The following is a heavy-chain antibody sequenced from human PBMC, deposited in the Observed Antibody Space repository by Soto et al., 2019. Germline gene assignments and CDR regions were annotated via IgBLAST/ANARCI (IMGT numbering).Heavy chain of an antibody. CDR2: IKSKTDGGTT. Sequence: GGSLRLSCAASGFTFSNAWMNWVRQAPGKGLEWVGRIKSKTDGGTTDYAAPVKGRFTISRDDSKNTLYLQMNSLKTEDTAVYYCTTDFLQAAMVAFDYWGQGTLVTVSS. CDR3: TTDFLQAAMVAFDY. CDR1: GFTFSNAW. V-gene: IGHV3-15*07. J-gene: IGHJ4*02. D-gene: IGHD2-2*01.